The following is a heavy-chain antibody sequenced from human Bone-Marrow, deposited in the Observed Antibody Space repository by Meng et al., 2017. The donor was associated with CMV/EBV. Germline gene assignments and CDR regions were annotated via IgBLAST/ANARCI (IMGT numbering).Heavy chain of an antibody. CDR3: ARRVVPAADDYYGVDV. CDR2: INWNGGST. D-gene: IGHD2-2*01. Sequence: GESLKISCAASGFTFDDYGMSWVRQAPGKGLEWVSGINWNGGSTGYADSVKGRFTISRDNAKNSLYLQMNSLRAEDTALYYCARRVVPAADDYYGVDVWGQGTTVTVSS. CDR1: GFTFDDYG. J-gene: IGHJ6*02. V-gene: IGHV3-20*04.